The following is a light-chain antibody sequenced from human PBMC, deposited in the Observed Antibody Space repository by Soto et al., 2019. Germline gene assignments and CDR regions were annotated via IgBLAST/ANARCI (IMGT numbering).Light chain of an antibody. J-gene: IGKJ4*01. CDR3: QQSYSTRPLT. CDR1: QSISYY. V-gene: IGKV1-39*01. Sequence: DIQMTQSPSSLSASVGDSVTITCRAIQSISYYLNWYQQKPGSARNIIIYAASYLHSGVTSRFSGSRSVTYFTLTISSMQPKDFATYYCQQSYSTRPLTFSGGTRVEIK. CDR2: AAS.